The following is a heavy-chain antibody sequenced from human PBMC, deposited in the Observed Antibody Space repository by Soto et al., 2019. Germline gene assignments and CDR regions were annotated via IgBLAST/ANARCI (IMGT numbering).Heavy chain of an antibody. CDR1: GFTFGSYA. CDR3: AKGPFKRFLEWFNYFDY. V-gene: IGHV3-23*01. J-gene: IGHJ4*02. D-gene: IGHD3-3*01. Sequence: PGGSLRLSCAASGFTFGSYAMSWVRQAPGKGLEWVSAISGSGGSTYYADSVKGRFTIPRDNSKNTLYLQMNSLRAEDTAVYYCAKGPFKRFLEWFNYFDYWGQGTLVTVSS. CDR2: ISGSGGST.